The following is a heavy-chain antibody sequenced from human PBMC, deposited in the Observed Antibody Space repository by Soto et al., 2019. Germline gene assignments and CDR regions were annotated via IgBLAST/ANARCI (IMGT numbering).Heavy chain of an antibody. CDR2: ISYDGSNK. CDR1: GFTFSSYG. Sequence: PGGSLRLSCAASGFTFSSYGMHWVRQAPGKGLEWVAVISYDGSNKYYADSVKGRFTISRDNSKNTLYLQMNSLRAEDTAVYYCAKSVESYYYYGMDVWGQGNTVTVS. V-gene: IGHV3-30*18. J-gene: IGHJ6*02. CDR3: AKSVESYYYYGMDV.